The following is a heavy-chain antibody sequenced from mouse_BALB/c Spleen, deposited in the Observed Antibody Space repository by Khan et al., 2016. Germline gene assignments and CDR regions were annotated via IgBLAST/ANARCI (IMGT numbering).Heavy chain of an antibody. CDR1: GFSLTNSG. CDR2: IWPVGST. CDR3: ARDDQDYDAWFAS. D-gene: IGHD2-4*01. Sequence: QVQLKESGPGLVAPSQSLSITCTVSGFSLTNSGVHWIRQPPGKGLEWLGVIWPVGSTDYNSALMSRLSITKDNSQNQVFLKMISLQTDDTAMYYCARDDQDYDAWFASWGQGTLVIVSA. V-gene: IGHV2-9*02. J-gene: IGHJ3*01.